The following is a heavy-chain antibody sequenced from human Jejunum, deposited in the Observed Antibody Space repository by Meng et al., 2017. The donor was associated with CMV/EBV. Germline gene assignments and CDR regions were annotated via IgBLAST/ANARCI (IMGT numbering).Heavy chain of an antibody. D-gene: IGHD4-11*01. J-gene: IGHJ4*02. V-gene: IGHV1-18*01. Sequence: GYTFTNYGIIWVRQAPGQGFEWMGWISAYTSNTNYAEKFQSRVTLSTDTSTNTAYMDLTNLRSGDTAVYFCARDPLLNSNFHPLEYWGQGTLVTVSS. CDR2: ISAYTSNT. CDR1: GYTFTNYG. CDR3: ARDPLLNSNFHPLEY.